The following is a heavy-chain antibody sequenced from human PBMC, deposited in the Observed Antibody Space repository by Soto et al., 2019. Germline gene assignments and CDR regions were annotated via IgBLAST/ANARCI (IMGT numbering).Heavy chain of an antibody. D-gene: IGHD6-13*01. CDR1: GFTFSSYA. V-gene: IGHV3-23*01. Sequence: GGSLRLSCAASGFTFSSYAMSWVRQAPGKGLEWVSAISGSGGSTYYADSVKGRFTISRDNSKNTLYLQMNSLRAEDTAVYYCAKAIAAAGIFKFDPWGQGTLVTSPQ. CDR2: ISGSGGST. J-gene: IGHJ5*02. CDR3: AKAIAAAGIFKFDP.